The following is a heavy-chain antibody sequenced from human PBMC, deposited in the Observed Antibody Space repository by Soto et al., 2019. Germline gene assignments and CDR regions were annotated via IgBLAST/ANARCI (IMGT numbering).Heavy chain of an antibody. V-gene: IGHV3-23*01. CDR1: GFTFSSYA. J-gene: IGHJ4*02. CDR3: AKFGMATTKRSPPYYIDY. Sequence: GGSLRLSCAASGFTFSSYAMSWVRQAPGKGLEWVSSISGSGSGTYYADSVKGRFTFSRDNSKNTLYLQMNSLRAEDTAVYYCAKFGMATTKRSPPYYIDYWGQGALVTVSS. CDR2: ISGSGSGT. D-gene: IGHD1-1*01.